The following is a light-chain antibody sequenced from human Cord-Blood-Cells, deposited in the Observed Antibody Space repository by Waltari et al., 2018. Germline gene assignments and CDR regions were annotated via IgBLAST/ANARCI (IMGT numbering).Light chain of an antibody. V-gene: IGKV3-11*01. CDR2: DAS. CDR1: QSVSSY. CDR3: QQRSNWPIT. Sequence: EIVLTQSPATLSLSPGKRATLSCRASQSVSSYLAWYQQKPGQAPRLLIYDASNRATGIPARFSVSGSGTDFTLTISSLEPEDFAVYYCQQRSNWPITFGQGTRLEIK. J-gene: IGKJ5*01.